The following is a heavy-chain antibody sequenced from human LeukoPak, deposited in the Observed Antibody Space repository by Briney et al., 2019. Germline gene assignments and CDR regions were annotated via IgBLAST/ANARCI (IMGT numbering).Heavy chain of an antibody. CDR2: ISYDGSNK. J-gene: IGHJ3*02. CDR1: GFTFSSYG. V-gene: IGHV3-30*18. Sequence: GGSLRLSCAASGFTFSSYGMHWVRQAPGKGLEWVAVISYDGSNKYYADSVKGRFTISRDNSKNTLYLQMNSLRAEDTAVYYCAKDLGSYADDAFDIWGQGTMVTVSS. D-gene: IGHD1-26*01. CDR3: AKDLGSYADDAFDI.